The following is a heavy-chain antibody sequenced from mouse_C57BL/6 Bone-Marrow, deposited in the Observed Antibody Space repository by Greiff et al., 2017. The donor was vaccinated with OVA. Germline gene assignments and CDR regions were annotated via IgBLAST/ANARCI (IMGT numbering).Heavy chain of an antibody. CDR3: ARSKGIYDGYSGFAY. Sequence: QVQLKESGAELAKPGASVKLSCKASGYTFTSYWMHWVKQRPGQGLEWIGYINPSSGYTKYNQKFKDKATLTADKYSSTAYMQLSSLTYEDSAVYYCARSKGIYDGYSGFAYWGQGTLVTVSA. CDR1: GYTFTSYW. V-gene: IGHV1-7*01. D-gene: IGHD2-3*01. CDR2: INPSSGYT. J-gene: IGHJ3*01.